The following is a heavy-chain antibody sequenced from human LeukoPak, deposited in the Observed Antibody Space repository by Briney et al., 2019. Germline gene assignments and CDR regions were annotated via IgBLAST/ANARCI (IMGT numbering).Heavy chain of an antibody. Sequence: GASVKVSCKASGYTFTGYYMHWVRQAPGQGLEWMGWINPNSGGTNYAQKFQGRVTMTRDTSISTAYMELSRLRSDDTAVYYCARDGEGLLWFGELSHDFDYWGQGTLVTVSS. CDR3: ARDGEGLLWFGELSHDFDY. CDR2: INPNSGGT. D-gene: IGHD3-10*01. V-gene: IGHV1-2*02. CDR1: GYTFTGYY. J-gene: IGHJ4*02.